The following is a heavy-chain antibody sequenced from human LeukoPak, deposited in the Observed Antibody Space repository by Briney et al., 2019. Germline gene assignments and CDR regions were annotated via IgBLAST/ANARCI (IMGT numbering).Heavy chain of an antibody. CDR2: IYYSGST. V-gene: IGHV4-59*01. CDR3: AREGSEIASAAWGTYRYLYYFDY. Sequence: SETLSLTCTVSGGSISSYYWSWIRQPPGKGLEWIGNIYYSGSTNYNPSLKSRVTISVDTSKNQFSLKLSSVTAADTAVYYCAREGSEIASAAWGTYRYLYYFDYRGQGTLVTVSS. J-gene: IGHJ4*02. D-gene: IGHD3-16*02. CDR1: GGSISSYY.